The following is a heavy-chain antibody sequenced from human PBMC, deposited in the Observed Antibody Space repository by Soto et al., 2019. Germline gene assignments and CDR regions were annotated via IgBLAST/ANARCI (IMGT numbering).Heavy chain of an antibody. V-gene: IGHV1-58*01. J-gene: IGHJ6*02. CDR3: AAALGCGYEYYYYGMDV. CDR1: GFTFTSSD. CDR2: IVVGSGDT. D-gene: IGHD5-18*01. Sequence: SVKVSCKASGFTFTSSDVQWVRQARGQRLEWIGWIVVGSGDTNYAQKFQERVTITRDMSTSTAYMELSSLRSEDTAVYYCAAALGCGYEYYYYGMDVWGQGTTVTVSS.